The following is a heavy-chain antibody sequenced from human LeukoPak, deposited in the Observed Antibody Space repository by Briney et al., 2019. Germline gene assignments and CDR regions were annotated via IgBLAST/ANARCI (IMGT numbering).Heavy chain of an antibody. Sequence: RSGGSLRLSCAASGFTFSSYGMSWVRQAPGKGLEWVSAISGSGGSTYYADSVKGRFTISRDNSKNTLYLQMNSLRAEDTAVYYCAKDSGGGEFHYWGQGTLVTVSS. J-gene: IGHJ4*02. CDR1: GFTFSSYG. D-gene: IGHD2-21*01. CDR2: ISGSGGST. CDR3: AKDSGGGEFHY. V-gene: IGHV3-23*01.